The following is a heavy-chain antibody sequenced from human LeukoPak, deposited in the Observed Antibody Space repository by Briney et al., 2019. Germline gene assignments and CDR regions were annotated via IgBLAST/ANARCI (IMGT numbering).Heavy chain of an antibody. V-gene: IGHV4-39*01. D-gene: IGHD1-26*01. CDR1: GGSISSSSYY. Sequence: SVTLSLTCTVSGGSISSSSYYWGWIRQPPGKGLEWIGSIYYSGATYYNPSLKSRVSFSVDTSKNQFSLKLSSVTAADTAVYYCATQISGSYYYFDYWGQGTLVTVSS. CDR3: ATQISGSYYYFDY. J-gene: IGHJ4*02. CDR2: IYYSGAT.